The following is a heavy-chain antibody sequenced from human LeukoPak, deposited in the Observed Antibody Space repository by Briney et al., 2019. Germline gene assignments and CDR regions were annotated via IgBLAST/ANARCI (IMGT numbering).Heavy chain of an antibody. D-gene: IGHD6-19*01. Sequence: GGSLRLSCAASGFTFSSYSMNWVRQAPGKGLEWVSSISSSSSYIYYADSVKGRFTISRDNAKNSLYLQMNSLRAEDTAVYYCARGHSSGWYPFDYWGQGTLVTVSS. J-gene: IGHJ4*02. CDR1: GFTFSSYS. CDR3: ARGHSSGWYPFDY. V-gene: IGHV3-21*01. CDR2: ISSSSSYI.